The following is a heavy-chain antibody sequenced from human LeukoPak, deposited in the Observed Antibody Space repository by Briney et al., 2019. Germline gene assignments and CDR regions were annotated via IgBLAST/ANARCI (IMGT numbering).Heavy chain of an antibody. CDR3: AKDRLPNYYDSSGLFDY. V-gene: IGHV3-23*01. D-gene: IGHD3-22*01. CDR1: GFTFSFYA. CDR2: ISGSGGST. J-gene: IGHJ4*02. Sequence: GGSLRLSCAASGFTFSFYAMNWVRQAPGKGLEWVSGISGSGGSTYYADSVKGRFTISRDNSKNTLYLQMNSLRAEDTAVYYCAKDRLPNYYDSSGLFDYWGQGTLVTVSS.